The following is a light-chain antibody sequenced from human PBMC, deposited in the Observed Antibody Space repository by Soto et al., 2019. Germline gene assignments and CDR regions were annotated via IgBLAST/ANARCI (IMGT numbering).Light chain of an antibody. J-gene: IGKJ2*01. Sequence: DIQLTQSPSFLSASVGDRVTITCRASQGINIFLAWFQQKPGKAPNLLISAASTLQSGVPSRFSGSGSETEFTLTITSLQPEDSATYYCQQRNIYPRPFGQGTKVEIK. CDR1: QGINIF. CDR2: AAS. CDR3: QQRNIYPRP. V-gene: IGKV1-9*01.